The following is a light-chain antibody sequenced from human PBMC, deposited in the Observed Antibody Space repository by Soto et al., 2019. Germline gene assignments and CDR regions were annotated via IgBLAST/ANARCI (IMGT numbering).Light chain of an antibody. Sequence: QSALTQPASVSGSPGQSIAISCTGTSSDVGAYNYVSWYQQHPGKAPKLVIYDVTNRPSGVSDRFSGSKSGNTASLTISGLQAEDEADYYCSSYTSNTTPYVFGTGTKVTVL. J-gene: IGLJ1*01. CDR1: SSDVGAYNY. CDR3: SSYTSNTTPYV. CDR2: DVT. V-gene: IGLV2-14*01.